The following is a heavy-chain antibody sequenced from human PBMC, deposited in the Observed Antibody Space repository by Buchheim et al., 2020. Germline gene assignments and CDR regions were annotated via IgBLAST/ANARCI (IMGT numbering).Heavy chain of an antibody. V-gene: IGHV4-31*03. Sequence: QVQLQESGPGLVKPSQTLSLTCTVSGGSIGSGGYYWSWIRQHPGKGLEWIGYIYYSGSTYYNPSLKSRVTISVDTSKNQFSLELSSVASPDTAVYYCARRGVLMVYAMFDYWGQGTL. D-gene: IGHD2-8*01. CDR2: IYYSGST. J-gene: IGHJ4*02. CDR3: ARRGVLMVYAMFDY. CDR1: GGSIGSGGYY.